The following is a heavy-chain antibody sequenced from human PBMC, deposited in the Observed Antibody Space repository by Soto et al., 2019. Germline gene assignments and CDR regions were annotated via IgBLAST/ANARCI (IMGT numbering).Heavy chain of an antibody. V-gene: IGHV3-49*03. Sequence: PGGSLRISCTASGFTFGDYAMSWFRQAPGKGPEWVGFIRSKAYGGTTEYAASVKGRFTISRDDSKSIAYLQMNSLKTEDTAVYYCTRDRTHSNYFNYYYGMDVWGQGTTVTVSS. J-gene: IGHJ6*02. CDR1: GFTFGDYA. CDR3: TRDRTHSNYFNYYYGMDV. D-gene: IGHD4-4*01. CDR2: IRSKAYGGTT.